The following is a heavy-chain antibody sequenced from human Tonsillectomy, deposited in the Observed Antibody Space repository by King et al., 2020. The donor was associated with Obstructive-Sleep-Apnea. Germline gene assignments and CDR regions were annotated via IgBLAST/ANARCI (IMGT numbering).Heavy chain of an antibody. J-gene: IGHJ6*02. D-gene: IGHD4-17*01. CDR3: AVLRGDYDNYYYGMDV. CDR1: GGSISSGGYY. V-gene: IGHV4-31*03. CDR2: IYYSGST. Sequence: QLQESGPGLVKPSQNLSLTCTVSGGSISSGGYYWSWIRQHPGKGLEWIGYIYYSGSTYYNPSLKSRVTISVDTSKNQFSLKLSSVTAADTAVYYCAVLRGDYDNYYYGMDVWGQGTTVTVSS.